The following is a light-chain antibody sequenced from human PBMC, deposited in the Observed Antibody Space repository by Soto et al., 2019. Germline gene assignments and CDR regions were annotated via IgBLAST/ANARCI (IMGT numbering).Light chain of an antibody. Sequence: EMVLTQSPGTLSFCPGESATLSCMASQSVSSNLAWYQQKPGQAPRLLIYGASTRATGIPARFSGSGSGTEFTLTISSLQSEDFAIYYCQQYNNWPITFGQGTRLEIK. CDR2: GAS. J-gene: IGKJ5*01. CDR3: QQYNNWPIT. V-gene: IGKV3-15*01. CDR1: QSVSSN.